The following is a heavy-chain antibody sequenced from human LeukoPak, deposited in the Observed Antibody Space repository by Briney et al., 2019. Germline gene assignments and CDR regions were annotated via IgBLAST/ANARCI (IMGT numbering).Heavy chain of an antibody. J-gene: IGHJ4*02. CDR2: VTHDGRI. Sequence: SDTLSLTCAVQGGSFSDSDWNWIRHPPGKGLKWIGDVTHDGRINYNPSLRGRVTISVDTSMNQFSLRLTSVTAADTAVYYCATIYGDFSDFDSWAQGILVTVSS. D-gene: IGHD4-17*01. CDR1: GGSFSDSD. CDR3: ATIYGDFSDFDS. V-gene: IGHV4-34*01.